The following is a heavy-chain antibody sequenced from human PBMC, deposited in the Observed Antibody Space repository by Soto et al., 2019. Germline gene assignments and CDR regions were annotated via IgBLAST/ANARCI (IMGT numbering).Heavy chain of an antibody. Sequence: ESGGGVVQPGRSLRLSCAASGFTFSSYGMHWVRQAPGKGLEWVAVIWYDGSNKYYADSVKGRFTISRDNSKNTLYLQMNSLRAEDTAVYYCARDRTSSGWSYFDYWGQGTLVTVSS. J-gene: IGHJ4*02. CDR1: GFTFSSYG. CDR2: IWYDGSNK. D-gene: IGHD6-19*01. CDR3: ARDRTSSGWSYFDY. V-gene: IGHV3-33*01.